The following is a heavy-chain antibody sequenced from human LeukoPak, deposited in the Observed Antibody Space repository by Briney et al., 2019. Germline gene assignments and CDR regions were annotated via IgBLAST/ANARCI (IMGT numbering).Heavy chain of an antibody. Sequence: GSLRLSCAASGFTFSNYAMGWVPQAPGKGLEWVSTISGGGITTYYADSAKGRFTISRDNSKNTMFLQMNSLRADDTAVYYCPRQSYASGWNPFDYWGQGILVTVSS. V-gene: IGHV3-23*01. CDR2: ISGGGITT. CDR1: GFTFSNYA. J-gene: IGHJ4*02. CDR3: PRQSYASGWNPFDY. D-gene: IGHD6-19*01.